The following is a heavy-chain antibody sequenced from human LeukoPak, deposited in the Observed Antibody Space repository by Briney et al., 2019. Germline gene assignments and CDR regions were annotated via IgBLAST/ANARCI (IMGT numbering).Heavy chain of an antibody. J-gene: IGHJ3*02. Sequence: GASVKVSCKASGYTFTGYYMHWVRQAPGQGLEWMGWINPNSGGTNYAHKFQCRVTITRATSSSTAYMEVSRMRWDDTGVYYCAXXXSGXXSENDAXDXWGQGTXXXVSS. CDR1: GYTFTGYY. CDR2: INPNSGGT. D-gene: IGHD6-19*01. CDR3: AXXXSGXXSENDAXDX. V-gene: IGHV1-2*07.